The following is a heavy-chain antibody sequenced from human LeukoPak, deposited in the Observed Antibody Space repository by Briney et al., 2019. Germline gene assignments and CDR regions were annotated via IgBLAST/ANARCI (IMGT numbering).Heavy chain of an antibody. Sequence: ASVKVSCKASGGTFSSYAISWVRQAPGQGLEWMGGIIPIFGTANYAQKFQGRVTITADESTSTAYMELSSLRSEDTAVYYCAREELKSGWDWFDPWGQGTLVTISS. CDR1: GGTFSSYA. D-gene: IGHD3-3*01. CDR2: IIPIFGTA. CDR3: AREELKSGWDWFDP. V-gene: IGHV1-69*13. J-gene: IGHJ5*02.